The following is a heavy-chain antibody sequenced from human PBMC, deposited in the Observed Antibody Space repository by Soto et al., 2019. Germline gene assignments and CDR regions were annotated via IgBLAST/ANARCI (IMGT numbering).Heavy chain of an antibody. D-gene: IGHD6-13*01. CDR2: IYYSGST. CDR3: ASLNSSRTPAFDY. CDR1: GGSISSGGYY. Sequence: QVQLQESGPGLVKPSQTLSLTCTVSGGSISSGGYYWSWIRQHPGKGLEWIGYIYYSGSTYYNPSLKSRVTISVDTSKNQLSLKRSSVTAADTAVYYCASLNSSRTPAFDYWGQGTLVTVSS. J-gene: IGHJ4*02. V-gene: IGHV4-31*03.